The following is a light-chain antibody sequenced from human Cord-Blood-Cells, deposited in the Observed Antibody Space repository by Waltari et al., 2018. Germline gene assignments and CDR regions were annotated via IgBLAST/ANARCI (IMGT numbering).Light chain of an antibody. CDR1: SSDVGSYNL. V-gene: IGLV2-23*01. CDR2: EGS. Sequence: QSALTQPASVSGSPGPSITISCTGTSSDVGSYNLVSWYQQNPGKAPKLMIYEGSKRPSGVSNRFSGSKSGNTASLTISGLQAEDEADYYCCSYAGSHWVFGGGTKLTVL. J-gene: IGLJ3*02. CDR3: CSYAGSHWV.